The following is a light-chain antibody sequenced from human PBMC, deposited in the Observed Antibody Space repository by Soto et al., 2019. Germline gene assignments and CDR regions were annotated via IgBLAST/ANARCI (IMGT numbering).Light chain of an antibody. CDR2: DVS. CDR1: SSDVGSYNY. J-gene: IGLJ1*01. CDR3: CSYAGSYPLYV. V-gene: IGLV2-11*01. Sequence: QSVLTQPRSVSGSPGQSVTISCTGTSSDVGSYNYVSWYQQHPGKSPKLMIYDVSKRPSGVPDRFSGSKSGNTASLTISGLQAEDEADYYCCSYAGSYPLYVFGTGTKLT.